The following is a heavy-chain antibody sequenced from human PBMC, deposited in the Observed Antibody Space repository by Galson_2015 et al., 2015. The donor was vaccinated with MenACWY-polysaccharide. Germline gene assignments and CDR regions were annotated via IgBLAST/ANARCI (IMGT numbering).Heavy chain of an antibody. D-gene: IGHD1-26*01. V-gene: IGHV4-61*01. CDR2: MSYSGRG. CDR3: AREPTYSGSFGWFDP. CDR1: GGSVSSGTYY. J-gene: IGHJ5*02. Sequence: SETLSLTCTVSGGSVSSGTYYWNWLRQSPGKGLEWIGYMSYSGRGNYNPSLKSRVTVFLDTSKNQFSLRLTSVTAADTAMYYCAREPTYSGSFGWFDPWGQGTLVTVSS.